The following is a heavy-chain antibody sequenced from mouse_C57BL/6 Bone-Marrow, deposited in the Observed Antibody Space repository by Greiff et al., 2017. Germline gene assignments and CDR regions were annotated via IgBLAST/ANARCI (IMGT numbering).Heavy chain of an antibody. V-gene: IGHV1-81*01. Sequence: VKLMESGAELARPGASVKLSCKASGYTFTSYGISWVKQRTGQGLEWIGEIYPRSGTTYYNEKFKGKATLTADKSSSTAYMELRSLTSEDAAVYFCARRGYYYGEDYWGQGTTLTVSS. CDR2: IYPRSGTT. J-gene: IGHJ2*01. CDR3: ARRGYYYGEDY. D-gene: IGHD1-1*01. CDR1: GYTFTSYG.